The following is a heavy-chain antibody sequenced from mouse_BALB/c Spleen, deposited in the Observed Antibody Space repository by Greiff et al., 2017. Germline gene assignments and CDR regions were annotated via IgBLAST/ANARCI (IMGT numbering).Heavy chain of an antibody. V-gene: IGHV1S81*02. CDR3: ARGYGSSHYYAMDY. J-gene: IGHJ4*01. CDR1: GYTFTSYW. CDR2: INPSNGRT. D-gene: IGHD1-1*01. Sequence: QVQLQQSGAELVKPGASVKLSCKASGYTFTSYWMHWVKQRPGQGLEWIGEINPSNGRTNYNEKFKSKATLTVDKSSSTAYMQLSSLTSEDSAVYYCARGYGSSHYYAMDYWGQGTSVTVSS.